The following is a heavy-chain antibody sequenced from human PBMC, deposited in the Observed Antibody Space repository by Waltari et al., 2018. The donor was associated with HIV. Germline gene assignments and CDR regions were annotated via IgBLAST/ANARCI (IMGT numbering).Heavy chain of an antibody. V-gene: IGHV1-18*01. CDR1: GYTFTSYG. D-gene: IGHD1-26*01. CDR2: ISVYHSNT. Sequence: QVHLVQSGAEVKKPGASVKVSCKASGYTFTSYGIIWVRQAPGQGLEWMGWISVYHSNTNDAQKYQGRVTMTTDTSTNTAYMELRSLRSDDTAVYYCARDLYSGSQGAFEYWGQGTLVTVSS. J-gene: IGHJ4*02. CDR3: ARDLYSGSQGAFEY.